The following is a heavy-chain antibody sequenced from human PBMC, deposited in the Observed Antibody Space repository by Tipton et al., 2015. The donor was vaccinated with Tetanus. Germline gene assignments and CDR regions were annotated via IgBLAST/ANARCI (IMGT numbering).Heavy chain of an antibody. D-gene: IGHD3-10*01. J-gene: IGHJ6*02. Sequence: TLSLTCTVSGDSISSSSYYWGWIRQPPGKGLEWIGSFYYSGSTYYNPSLKSRVTISVDTSKNQFSLKLSSVTAADTAVYYCATHFQLLWFGKSLYYGMDVWDQGP. CDR2: FYYSGST. CDR1: GDSISSSSYY. V-gene: IGHV4-39*01. CDR3: ATHFQLLWFGKSLYYGMDV.